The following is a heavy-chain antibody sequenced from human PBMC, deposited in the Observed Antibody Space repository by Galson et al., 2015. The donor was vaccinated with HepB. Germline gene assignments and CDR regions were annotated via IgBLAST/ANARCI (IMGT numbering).Heavy chain of an antibody. CDR1: GFTFSGSA. CDR3: TRRGDTAMDYSYYHGMDV. V-gene: IGHV3-73*01. J-gene: IGHJ6*02. CDR2: IRSKANSYAT. Sequence: SLRLSCAASGFTFSGSAMHWVRQASGKGLEWVGRIRSKANSYATAYAASVKGRFTISRDDSKNTAYLQMNSLKTEDTAVYYCTRRGDTAMDYSYYHGMDVWGQGTTVTASS. D-gene: IGHD5-18*01.